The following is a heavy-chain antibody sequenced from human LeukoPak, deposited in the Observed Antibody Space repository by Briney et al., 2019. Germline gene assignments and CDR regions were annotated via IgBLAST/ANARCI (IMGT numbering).Heavy chain of an antibody. J-gene: IGHJ5*02. D-gene: IGHD2-2*01. CDR1: GGTFSSYT. Sequence: SVKVSCKASGGTFSSYTISWVRQAPGQGLEWMGRIIPILGIANYAQKFQGRVTITADESTSTAYMELSSLRSEDTAVYYCARDIDIVVVPAAMGSWFDPWGRGTLVTVSS. CDR2: IIPILGIA. V-gene: IGHV1-69*04. CDR3: ARDIDIVVVPAAMGSWFDP.